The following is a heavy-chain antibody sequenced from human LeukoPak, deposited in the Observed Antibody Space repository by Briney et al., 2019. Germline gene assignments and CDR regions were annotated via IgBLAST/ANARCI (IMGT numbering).Heavy chain of an antibody. V-gene: IGHV3-7*03. Sequence: GSLRLSCVASGFTFNRYWMIWVRQAPGKGLEWVANVNRDGNEKHYVDSVEGRFTISRDNAKNSLYLQMNSLSNEDTAVYYCVRDDGNRTGSTYFDAFDIWGRGTLVTASS. D-gene: IGHD3-9*01. J-gene: IGHJ3*02. CDR3: VRDDGNRTGSTYFDAFDI. CDR1: GFTFNRYW. CDR2: VNRDGNEK.